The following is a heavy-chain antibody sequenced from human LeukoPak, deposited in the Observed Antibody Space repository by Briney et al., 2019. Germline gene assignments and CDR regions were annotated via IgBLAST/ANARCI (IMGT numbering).Heavy chain of an antibody. D-gene: IGHD6-19*01. J-gene: IGHJ4*02. CDR3: ARDGGSGWSLDF. Sequence: GGSLRLSCAVSGFTFSDYYMNWVRQAPGKGLEWLSYISNSGTTIYYADSVKGQFTISRDNAKNSLYLQMNSLTAEDTAIYYCARDGGSGWSLDFWGQGTLVTVSS. CDR2: ISNSGTTI. CDR1: GFTFSDYY. V-gene: IGHV3-11*01.